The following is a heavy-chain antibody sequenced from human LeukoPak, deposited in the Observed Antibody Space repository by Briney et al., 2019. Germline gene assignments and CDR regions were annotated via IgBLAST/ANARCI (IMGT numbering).Heavy chain of an antibody. Sequence: GGSLRLSCEASGLTFSRYWMHWVRQAPGKGLVWVSRIKSDGKTNYADSVKGRFTISRDNAKNTVSLQMDSLRAEDTSVYYCARAPSEVGGYYPEYFRHWGQGTLVTVSS. V-gene: IGHV3-74*01. CDR3: ARAPSEVGGYYPEYFRH. D-gene: IGHD3-22*01. CDR1: GLTFSRYW. J-gene: IGHJ1*01. CDR2: IKSDGKT.